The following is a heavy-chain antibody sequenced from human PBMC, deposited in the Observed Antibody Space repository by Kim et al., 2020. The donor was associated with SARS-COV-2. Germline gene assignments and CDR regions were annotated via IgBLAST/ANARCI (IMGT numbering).Heavy chain of an antibody. CDR3: ARGNNRYWYSSSWFYAFDY. CDR1: GDSVSSNSAA. Sequence: SQTLSLTCAISGDSVSSNSAAWNWIRQSPSRGLEWLGRTYYRSKWYNDYAVSVKSRITINPDTSKNQFSLQLNSVTPEDTAVYYCARGNNRYWYSSSWFYAFDYWGQGTLVTVSS. D-gene: IGHD6-13*01. J-gene: IGHJ4*02. CDR2: TYYRSKWYN. V-gene: IGHV6-1*01.